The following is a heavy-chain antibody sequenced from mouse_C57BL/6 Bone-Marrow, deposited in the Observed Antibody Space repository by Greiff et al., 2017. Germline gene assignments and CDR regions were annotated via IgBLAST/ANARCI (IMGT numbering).Heavy chain of an antibody. V-gene: IGHV2-2*01. CDR3: ARRWLLREYYAMDY. J-gene: IGHJ4*01. CDR1: GFSLTSYG. D-gene: IGHD2-3*01. Sequence: VKLMESGPGLVQPSQSLSITCTVSGFSLTSYGVHWVRQSPGKGLEWLGVIWSGGSTDYNAAFISRLSISKDNSKSQVFFKMNSQKADDTAIYYGARRWLLREYYAMDYWGQGTSVTVSS. CDR2: IWSGGST.